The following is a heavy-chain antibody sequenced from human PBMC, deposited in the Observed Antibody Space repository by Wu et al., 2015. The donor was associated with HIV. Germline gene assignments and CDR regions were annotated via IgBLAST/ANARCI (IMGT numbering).Heavy chain of an antibody. J-gene: IGHJ3*01. CDR1: GYSFTTYG. Sequence: QVQLVQSGAEVKKPGASVKVSCKASGYSFTTYGIAWERQAPGPGLEWMGWISTYNGDTKYAQKFQDRVTMTTDTSTNTAYMELRGLRSEDAAVYYCAREFSFYDSTSYYGFDVWGQGTRVTVSS. V-gene: IGHV1-18*01. CDR2: ISTYNGDT. CDR3: AREFSFYDSTSYYGFDV. D-gene: IGHD3-22*01.